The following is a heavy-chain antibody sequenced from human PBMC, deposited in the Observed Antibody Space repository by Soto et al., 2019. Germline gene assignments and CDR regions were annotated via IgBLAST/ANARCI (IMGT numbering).Heavy chain of an antibody. CDR3: ARDLISNYHYYGMDV. V-gene: IGHV1-69*13. J-gene: IGHJ6*02. CDR1: ADTFSSSA. CDR2: IIPFFHAA. Sequence: SVKVSCKASADTFSSSAFSWVRQAPGQGLEWMGGIIPFFHAANYAQRFQGRVTITADESTSTVYMELSSLRSEDTALYYCARDLISNYHYYGMDVWGQGTTVTVPS.